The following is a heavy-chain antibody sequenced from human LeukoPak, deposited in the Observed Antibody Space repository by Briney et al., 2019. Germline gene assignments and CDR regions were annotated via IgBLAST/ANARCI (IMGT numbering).Heavy chain of an antibody. V-gene: IGHV4-59*01. CDR2: IYYSGTT. D-gene: IGHD3-10*01. CDR1: GGSINDYY. Sequence: SETLSLTCTVSGGSINDYYWSWLRQPPGKRLEGIGYIYYSGTTNYNPSLTIRVTISVDTSKTQFSLSLSSVTAADTAVYYCVRGFYDSGTYSGSFQHWGQGTLVTVSS. J-gene: IGHJ1*01. CDR3: VRGFYDSGTYSGSFQH.